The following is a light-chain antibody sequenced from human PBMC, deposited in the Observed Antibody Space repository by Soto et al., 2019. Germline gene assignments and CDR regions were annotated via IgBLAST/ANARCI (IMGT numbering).Light chain of an antibody. CDR1: QSVSTR. Sequence: SQRTQSPSSLSASVGDRVTIIFRASQSVSTRLAWYQQKPGKAPKLLIYKASTLKSGVPSRFSGSGSGTEFTLTISSLQPDDFATYYCQHYNSYSEAFGQGTKVDIK. J-gene: IGKJ1*01. V-gene: IGKV1-5*03. CDR3: QHYNSYSEA. CDR2: KAS.